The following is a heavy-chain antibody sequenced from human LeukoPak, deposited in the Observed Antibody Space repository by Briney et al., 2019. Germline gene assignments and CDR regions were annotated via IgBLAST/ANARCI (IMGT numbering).Heavy chain of an antibody. CDR1: GYNFTNYA. Sequence: VASVKVSCTASGYNFTNYAMNWVRQAPGQGLEWMGWINPNTGNPAYAQGFTGRFVFSLDTSVNTAYLQISSLKTEDTALYYCARVSSIAVIDYWGQGTLVTVSS. V-gene: IGHV7-4-1*02. CDR3: ARVSSIAVIDY. CDR2: INPNTGNP. D-gene: IGHD5/OR15-5a*01. J-gene: IGHJ4*02.